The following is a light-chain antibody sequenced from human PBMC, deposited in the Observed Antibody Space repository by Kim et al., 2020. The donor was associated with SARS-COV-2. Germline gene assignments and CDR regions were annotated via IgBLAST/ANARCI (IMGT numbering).Light chain of an antibody. V-gene: IGLV2-23*02. J-gene: IGLJ2*01. CDR2: EVN. Sequence: QSALAQPASMSGSPGQSITISCAGSDSDIGNYDVVSWYQQHPNKAPKLILYEVNKRPSGVSERFYGSKFGNTASLTISGLQAEDEADYYCCSFAINRNIFGGGTKVTVL. CDR3: CSFAINRNI. CDR1: DSDIGNYDV.